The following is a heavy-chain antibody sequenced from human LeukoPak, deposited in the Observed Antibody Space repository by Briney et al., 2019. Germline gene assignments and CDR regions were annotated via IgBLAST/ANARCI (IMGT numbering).Heavy chain of an antibody. D-gene: IGHD3-16*01. CDR1: GYSISSAYY. CDR3: ARGLHPTVPDVGWGNWFDP. J-gene: IGHJ5*02. V-gene: IGHV4-38-2*02. CDR2: VHFSGSP. Sequence: PSDTLSLTCIVSGYSISSAYYWGWIRQPPGKGLEWIGSVHFSGSPSTIPPLKSRVPLSSDTPKNQASLKVNSVTVADTAGYYCARGLHPTVPDVGWGNWFDPWGQGTLVT.